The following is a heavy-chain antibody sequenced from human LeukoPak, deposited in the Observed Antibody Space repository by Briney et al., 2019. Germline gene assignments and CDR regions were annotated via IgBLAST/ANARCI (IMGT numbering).Heavy chain of an antibody. J-gene: IGHJ3*02. V-gene: IGHV1-69*04. CDR3: ARDRRTYAFDI. D-gene: IGHD2-8*01. Sequence: SVKVSCKSSGGSFSSFGISWVRQAPGQGLDWMGRFVPMLGISTFAQKFQGRVTVTADKSTDTVYMELSSLRFDDTAVYYCARDRRTYAFDIWGQGTLVTVSS. CDR2: FVPMLGIS. CDR1: GGSFSSFG.